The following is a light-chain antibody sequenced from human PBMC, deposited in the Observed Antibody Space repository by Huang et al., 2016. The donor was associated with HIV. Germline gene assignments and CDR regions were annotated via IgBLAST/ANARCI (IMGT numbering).Light chain of an antibody. V-gene: IGKV1-9*01. Sequence: IQLTQSPSSLSASVGDRVTITCRASQGISSYLAWYQQKPGKAPKLLIYAASTLQSGVPSRFSGSGSGTDCTLTISSLQPEDFATYYCQQLNSYPPFFTFGPGTKVDIK. CDR1: QGISSY. CDR2: AAS. CDR3: QQLNSYPPFFT. J-gene: IGKJ3*01.